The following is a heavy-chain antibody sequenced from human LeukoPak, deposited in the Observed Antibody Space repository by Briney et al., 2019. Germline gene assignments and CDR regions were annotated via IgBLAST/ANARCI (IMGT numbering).Heavy chain of an antibody. J-gene: IGHJ3*01. V-gene: IGHV3-7*01. CDR2: IKEDGSER. CDR3: AKFFTGEYVRAFDV. Sequence: PGGSLRLSCAASGFTFSSYEMNWVRQAPGKGLEWVANIKEDGSERYSVDSVKGRFTISRDNSKNTLYLQMNSLRAEDTAVYYCAKFFTGEYVRAFDVWGQGTMVTVSS. CDR1: GFTFSSYE. D-gene: IGHD3-10*02.